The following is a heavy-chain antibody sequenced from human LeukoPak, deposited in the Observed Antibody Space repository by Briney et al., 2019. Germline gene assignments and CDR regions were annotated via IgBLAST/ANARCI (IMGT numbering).Heavy chain of an antibody. Sequence: ASVTVSFKASGYTFSSYGISWVRQAPGRGLEWMAWISTYNGDTNYAEKLQGRVTMTTDTSTNTAYMELRSLRSDDTAVYYCARDRGYSYGFDYWGQGTLVSVSS. CDR3: ARDRGYSYGFDY. CDR1: GYTFSSYG. CDR2: ISTYNGDT. V-gene: IGHV1-18*01. J-gene: IGHJ4*02. D-gene: IGHD5-18*01.